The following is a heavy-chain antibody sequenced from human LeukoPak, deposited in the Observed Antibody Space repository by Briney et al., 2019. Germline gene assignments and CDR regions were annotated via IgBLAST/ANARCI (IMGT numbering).Heavy chain of an antibody. D-gene: IGHD3-9*01. CDR3: AADDGDILTAPGDY. Sequence: SVNLSCKASGFTFTSSAVQCVRHARGQPLEWIRCIVVGSGNTNYTQKFQERVTITRDMSTSTAYMELSSLRAEDTAVYYCAADDGDILTAPGDYWGQGTLVTVSS. CDR1: GFTFTSSA. CDR2: IVVGSGNT. V-gene: IGHV1-58*01. J-gene: IGHJ4*02.